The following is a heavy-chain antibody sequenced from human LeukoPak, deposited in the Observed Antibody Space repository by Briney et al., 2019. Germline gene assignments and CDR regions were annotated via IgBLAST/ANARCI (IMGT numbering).Heavy chain of an antibody. V-gene: IGHV3-7*05. CDR3: ARASDPWLQLT. CDR1: GFTFSNYW. J-gene: IGHJ5*02. CDR2: IKQDGSEK. Sequence: GGSLRLSCAASGFTFSNYWMIWVRQAPGKGLEWVGNIKQDGSEKRYADSVRGRFSISRDNAQTSLYLQMNSLRAEDTAVHYCARASDPWLQLTWGQGTLVTVSS. D-gene: IGHD5-24*01.